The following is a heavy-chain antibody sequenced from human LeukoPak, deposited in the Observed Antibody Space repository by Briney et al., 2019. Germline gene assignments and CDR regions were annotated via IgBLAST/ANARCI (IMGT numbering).Heavy chain of an antibody. Sequence: GGSLRLSCAASGFTVSRNYMSWVRQAPGKGLEWVSVIYSGGSTYYADSVKGRFTISRDNSKNTLYLQMNSLRAEDTAVYYCATKLAAVTGLDYWGQGTLVTVSS. V-gene: IGHV3-53*01. D-gene: IGHD6-13*01. CDR3: ATKLAAVTGLDY. CDR2: IYSGGST. CDR1: GFTVSRNY. J-gene: IGHJ4*02.